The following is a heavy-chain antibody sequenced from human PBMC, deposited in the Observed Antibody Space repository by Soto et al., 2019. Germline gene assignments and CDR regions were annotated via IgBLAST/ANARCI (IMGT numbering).Heavy chain of an antibody. Sequence: EVQLVESGGGLVKPGGSLRLSCAASGFTFSSYSMNWVRQAPGKGLEWVSSISSSSSYIYYADSVKGRFTISRDNAKNSLYLQMNSLRAEDTAVYYCARDRGTYYYDSSGYPRHGMDVWGQGTTVTVSS. D-gene: IGHD3-22*01. J-gene: IGHJ6*02. V-gene: IGHV3-21*01. CDR2: ISSSSSYI. CDR1: GFTFSSYS. CDR3: ARDRGTYYYDSSGYPRHGMDV.